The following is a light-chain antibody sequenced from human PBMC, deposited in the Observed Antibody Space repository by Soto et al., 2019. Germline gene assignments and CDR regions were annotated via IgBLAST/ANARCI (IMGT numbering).Light chain of an antibody. CDR3: QQYYSSLFT. J-gene: IGKJ2*01. CDR2: HTS. CDR1: QSLSGSY. Sequence: EIVLAQSPGTLSLSPGERATLSCRASQSLSGSYLAWYQQRPGQPPRLLIYHTSNRASGIPDRFSGGGSGTDFTLTISRLEPEDFAVYYCQQYYSSLFTFGQGTKLEI. V-gene: IGKV3-20*01.